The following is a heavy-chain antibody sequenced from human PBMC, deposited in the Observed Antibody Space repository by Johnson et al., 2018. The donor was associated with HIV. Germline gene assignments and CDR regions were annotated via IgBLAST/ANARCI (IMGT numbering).Heavy chain of an antibody. CDR3: AKDGGMWSYTFDV. Sequence: EVQLVESGGGVVQPGRSLRLSCAASGFTFSSYWMHWVRQAPGKGLVWVSRINNDGSSTTYADSVEGRFTISRDNSKNTLYLQIHSLRTEDTGLYYCAKDGGMWSYTFDVWGQGTLVSVSS. CDR1: GFTFSSYW. J-gene: IGHJ3*01. CDR2: INNDGSST. D-gene: IGHD3-16*01. V-gene: IGHV3-74*01.